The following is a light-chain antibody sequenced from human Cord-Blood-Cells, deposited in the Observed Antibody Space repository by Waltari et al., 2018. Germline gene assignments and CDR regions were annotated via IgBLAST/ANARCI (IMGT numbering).Light chain of an antibody. CDR1: NIGSKS. V-gene: IGLV3-21*04. Sequence: SYVLTQPPSVSVAPGQTARITRGGNNIGSKSVQWYQQKPGQAPVLAIYYDSDRPSGIPERFSGSNSENTATLTISRVEAGDEADYYCQVWDSSSDHVVFGGGTKLTVL. CDR2: YDS. CDR3: QVWDSSSDHVV. J-gene: IGLJ2*01.